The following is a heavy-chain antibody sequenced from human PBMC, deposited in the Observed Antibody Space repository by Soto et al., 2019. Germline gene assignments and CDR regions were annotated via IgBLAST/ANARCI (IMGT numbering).Heavy chain of an antibody. D-gene: IGHD3-22*01. J-gene: IGHJ4*02. V-gene: IGHV3-23*01. CDR1: GFTFSSYA. CDR3: AKDYYDRSGYPFFDH. Sequence: PGGSLRLSCAASGFTFSSYAMSWVRQAPGKGLEWVSGITNRGENTYYADSVKGRFSISRDNSKDTLYLQINSLRAEDTAVYYCAKDYYDRSGYPFFDHWGQGTLVTVPQ. CDR2: ITNRGENT.